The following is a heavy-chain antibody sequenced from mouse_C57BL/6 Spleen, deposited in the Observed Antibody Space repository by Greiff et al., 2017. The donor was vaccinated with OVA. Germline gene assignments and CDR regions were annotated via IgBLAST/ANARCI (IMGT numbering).Heavy chain of an antibody. J-gene: IGHJ2*01. V-gene: IGHV6-6*01. CDR1: GFSFSDAW. CDR2: IRNKANNHAT. CDR3: TRTSYDY. Sequence: EVKLVESGGGLVQPGGSMKLSCAASGFSFSDAWMDWVRRSPEEGLEWVAEIRNKANNHATYYAESVKGRFTISRDDSKCSVYLQINSLRAEDTGIYYCTRTSYDYWGQGTTLTVSS. D-gene: IGHD1-1*01.